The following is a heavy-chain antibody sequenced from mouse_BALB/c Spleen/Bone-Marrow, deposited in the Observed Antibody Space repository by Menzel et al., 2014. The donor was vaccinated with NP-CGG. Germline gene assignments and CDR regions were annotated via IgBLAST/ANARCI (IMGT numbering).Heavy chain of an antibody. J-gene: IGHJ3*01. Sequence: EVQLQQSGGGLVQPGGSLKLSCAASGFDFSRFWMSWVRQAPGKGLEWIGEINPDSSTINYTPSLKDKFIISRDNAKNTLYLQMSKVRSEDTARYYCARLGYYGSFAFWGQGTLVTVSA. CDR1: GFDFSRFW. V-gene: IGHV4-1*02. D-gene: IGHD1-2*01. CDR3: ARLGYYGSFAF. CDR2: INPDSSTI.